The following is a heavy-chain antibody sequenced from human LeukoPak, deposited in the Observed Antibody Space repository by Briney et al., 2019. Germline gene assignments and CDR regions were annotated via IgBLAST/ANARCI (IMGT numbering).Heavy chain of an antibody. V-gene: IGHV4-61*05. Sequence: PSETLSLTCNVSGGSISTTNYYWGWIRQPPGKGLEWIGYIYYSGSTNYNPSLKSRVTISVDTSKNQFSLKLSSVTAADTAVYYCARSYCSGGSCGVYFDYWGQGTLVTVSS. CDR2: IYYSGST. CDR1: GGSISTTNYY. J-gene: IGHJ4*02. D-gene: IGHD2-15*01. CDR3: ARSYCSGGSCGVYFDY.